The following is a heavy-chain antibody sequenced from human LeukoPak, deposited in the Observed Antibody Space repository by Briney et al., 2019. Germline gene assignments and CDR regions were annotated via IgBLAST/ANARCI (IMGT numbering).Heavy chain of an antibody. CDR1: GFTISNHA. V-gene: IGHV3-23*01. CDR2: ISDRGTSI. D-gene: IGHD3-3*01. J-gene: IGHJ4*02. Sequence: PGESLRLSCAASGFTISNHAMTWVRQAPGKGLEWVSNISDRGTSINYAVSVKGRFSISRDNAKNTLYLQMNSLRDEDTAVYYCVRNDISGVGLDYWGQGSLVTVSS. CDR3: VRNDISGVGLDY.